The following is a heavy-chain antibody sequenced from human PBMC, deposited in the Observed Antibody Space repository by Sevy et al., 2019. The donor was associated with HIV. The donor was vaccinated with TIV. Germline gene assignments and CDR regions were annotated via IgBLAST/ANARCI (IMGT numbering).Heavy chain of an antibody. D-gene: IGHD3-22*01. CDR1: GYSVTSHW. CDR2: IYPDDFDT. CDR3: ATSRSGYFDSSGYYIY. Sequence: GESLKISCKGSGYSVTSHWIGWVRHMPGKGLEWMGMIYPDDFDTRYSPSFQGQVTIPADKSISTAYLQWSSLKASDTAMYYCATSRSGYFDSSGYYIYWGQGTLVTVSS. V-gene: IGHV5-51*01. J-gene: IGHJ4*02.